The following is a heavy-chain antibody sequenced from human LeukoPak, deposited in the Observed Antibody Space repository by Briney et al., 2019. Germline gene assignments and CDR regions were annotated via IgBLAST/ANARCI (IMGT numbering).Heavy chain of an antibody. CDR1: GFTFSGYA. CDR3: AKDIAPRGAAGADDAFDI. V-gene: IGHV3-23*01. J-gene: IGHJ3*02. Sequence: GGSLRLSCAASGFTFSGYAMSWVRQAPGKGLEWVSAISGSGGSTYYADSVKGRFTISRDNSKNSLYLQMNSLRTEDTALYYCAKDIAPRGAAGADDAFDIWGQGTMVTVSS. D-gene: IGHD6-13*01. CDR2: ISGSGGST.